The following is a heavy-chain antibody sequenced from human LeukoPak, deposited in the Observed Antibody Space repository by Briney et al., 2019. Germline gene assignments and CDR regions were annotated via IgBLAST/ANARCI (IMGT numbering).Heavy chain of an antibody. CDR2: IYSGGST. CDR1: GFTVSSNY. Sequence: PGGSLRLSCAASGFTVSSNYMSWVRQAPGKGLEWVSVIYSGGSTYYADSVKGRFTISRDNSKNTLYLQMNSLRAEDTAVYYCARTRYCSGSSCSHYYYMDVWGKGTTVTVSS. J-gene: IGHJ6*03. D-gene: IGHD2-15*01. CDR3: ARTRYCSGSSCSHYYYMDV. V-gene: IGHV3-53*05.